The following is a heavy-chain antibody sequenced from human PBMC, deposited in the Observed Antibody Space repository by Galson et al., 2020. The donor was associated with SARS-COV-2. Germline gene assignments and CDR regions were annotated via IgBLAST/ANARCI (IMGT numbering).Heavy chain of an antibody. CDR1: GYTLTELS. V-gene: IGHV1-24*01. D-gene: IGHD4-17*01. J-gene: IGHJ6*02. CDR2: FDPEDGET. CDR3: ATSPTIAGTGTNLTYYYYYYGMDV. Sequence: ASVKVSCKVSGYTLTELSMHWVRQAPGKGLEWMGGFDPEDGETIYAQQFQGRVTMTEDTSTDTAYMELSSLRSEDTAVYYCATSPTIAGTGTNLTYYYYYYGMDVWGQGTTVTVSS.